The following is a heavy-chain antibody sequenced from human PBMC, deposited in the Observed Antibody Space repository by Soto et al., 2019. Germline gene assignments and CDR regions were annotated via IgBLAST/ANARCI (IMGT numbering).Heavy chain of an antibody. CDR2: IYYSGST. Sequence: SETLSLTCTVSGGSISSYYWCWIRQHPGKGLEWIGYIYYSGSTYYNPSLKSRVTISVDTSKNQFSLKLSSVTAADTAVYHCARDPGRYYYMDVWGKGTTVTVSS. CDR1: GGSISSYY. CDR3: ARDPGRYYYMDV. J-gene: IGHJ6*03. V-gene: IGHV4-59*06.